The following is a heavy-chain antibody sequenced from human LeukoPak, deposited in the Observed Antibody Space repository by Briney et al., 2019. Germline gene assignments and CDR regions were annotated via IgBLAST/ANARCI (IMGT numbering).Heavy chain of an antibody. V-gene: IGHV3-30*04. Sequence: GGSLRLSCAASGFTFSCYAMHWVRQAPGKGLEWVAVISYDGSNKYYADSVKGRFTISRDNSKNTLFMQMNSLRAEDTAVYYCAKDFHDSSGSRYDYWGQGTLVTVSS. CDR1: GFTFSCYA. CDR2: ISYDGSNK. D-gene: IGHD3-22*01. J-gene: IGHJ4*02. CDR3: AKDFHDSSGSRYDY.